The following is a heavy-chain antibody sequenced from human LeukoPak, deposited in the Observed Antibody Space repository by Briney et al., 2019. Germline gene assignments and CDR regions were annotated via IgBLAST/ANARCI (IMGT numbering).Heavy chain of an antibody. CDR1: GFTFSSYW. D-gene: IGHD6-13*01. J-gene: IGHJ4*02. Sequence: PGGSLRLSCAASGFTFSSYWMSWVRQAPGKGLEWVANINEDGSKKYYVDSVKGRFTISRDNAKNSLYLQMSSLRAEDTAVYYCARARARIAVPGTGSSFDYWGQGTLVTVSS. CDR3: ARARARIAVPGTGSSFDY. CDR2: INEDGSKK. V-gene: IGHV3-7*01.